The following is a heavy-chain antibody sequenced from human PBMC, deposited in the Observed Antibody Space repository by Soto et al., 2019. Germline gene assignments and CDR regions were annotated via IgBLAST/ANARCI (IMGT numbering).Heavy chain of an antibody. CDR2: ISGSGSSI. Sequence: GGSLRLSCAASGFTFSSYGMTWVRQAPGKGLEWVSAISGSGSSIYNADSVKGRFTISRDNSKNTLYLQMNSLRAEDTGLYYYEQASCSSNSCYFHQCDPWGQGNLVSVSS. D-gene: IGHD2-2*01. CDR3: EQASCSSNSCYFHQCDP. CDR1: GFTFSSYG. V-gene: IGHV3-23*01. J-gene: IGHJ5*02.